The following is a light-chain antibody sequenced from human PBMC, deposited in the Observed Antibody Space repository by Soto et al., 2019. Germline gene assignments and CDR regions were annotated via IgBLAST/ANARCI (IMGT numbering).Light chain of an antibody. Sequence: DIQLTQSPSTLSASVGDRVTISCRASQSINSWLAWYQQKPGKAPKLLVYKASSLESGVPSRFSGSGSGTEFTLTISTLQPDDFATYYGQQYEAYPLTFGGGTKVEI. V-gene: IGKV1-5*03. CDR3: QQYEAYPLT. CDR1: QSINSW. CDR2: KAS. J-gene: IGKJ4*01.